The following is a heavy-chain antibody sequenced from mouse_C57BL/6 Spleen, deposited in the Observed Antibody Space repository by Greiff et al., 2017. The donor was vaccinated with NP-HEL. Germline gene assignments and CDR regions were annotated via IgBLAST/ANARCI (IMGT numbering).Heavy chain of an antibody. CDR1: GFTFSSYA. CDR3: TRATAQATGFAY. V-gene: IGHV5-9-1*02. D-gene: IGHD3-2*02. CDR2: ISSGGDYI. Sequence: EVKLMESGEGLVKPGGSLKLSCAASGFTFSSYAMSWVRQTPEKRLEWVAYISSGGDYIYYADTVKGRFTISRDNARNTLYLQMSSLKSEDTAMYYCTRATAQATGFAYWGQGTLVTVSA. J-gene: IGHJ3*01.